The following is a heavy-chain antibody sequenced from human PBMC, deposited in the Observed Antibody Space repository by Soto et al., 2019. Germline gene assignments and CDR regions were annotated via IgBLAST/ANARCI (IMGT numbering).Heavy chain of an antibody. J-gene: IGHJ5*02. Sequence: PSQPLPLTCTVSGGSISSGGYYWNWIRQHPGKGLEGIGYIYHSGNTYYNPSLKSRVTMSVDTCTNQCSLKLASVTAADTAVYSGVLDATSTADGIAPGGQGAQVTV. D-gene: IGHD1-26*01. CDR2: IYHSGNT. V-gene: IGHV4-31*03. CDR3: VLDATSTADGIAP. CDR1: GGSISSGGYY.